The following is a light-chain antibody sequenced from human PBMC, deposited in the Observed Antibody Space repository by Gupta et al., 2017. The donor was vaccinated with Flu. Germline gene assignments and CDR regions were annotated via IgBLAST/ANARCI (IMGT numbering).Light chain of an antibody. CDR1: KLVDNY. CDR2: EGG. CDR3: QARSISTVV. V-gene: IGLV3-1*01. Sequence: SRRQTAGSTSCGDKLVDNYSYWLRQRPRQPPIMVIYEGGQQPSGIPERFSDSSSGNTATLTVSETEDRDEADYYRQARSISTVVFGGGTKLTVL. J-gene: IGLJ2*01.